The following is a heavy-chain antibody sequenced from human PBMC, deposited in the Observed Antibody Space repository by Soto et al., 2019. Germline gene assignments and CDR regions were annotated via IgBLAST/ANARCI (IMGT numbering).Heavy chain of an antibody. Sequence: GGSLRLSCAASGFTFSSYAMHWVRQAPGKGLEWVAVISYDGSNKYYADSVKGRFTISRDNSKNTLYLQMSSLRAEDTAVYYCAKGSEEGSFWGQGALVTVYS. CDR2: ISYDGSNK. CDR1: GFTFSSYA. V-gene: IGHV3-30*18. J-gene: IGHJ4*02. D-gene: IGHD6-6*01. CDR3: AKGSEEGSF.